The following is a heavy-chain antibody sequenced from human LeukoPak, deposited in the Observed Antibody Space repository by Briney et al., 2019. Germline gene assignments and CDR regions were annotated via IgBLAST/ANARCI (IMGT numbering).Heavy chain of an antibody. Sequence: GGSLRLSCAASGFTFSSYGMSWVRQALGKGLEWVSSISGSGGNVYYAGSVKGRFTISRDNARNSLYLQMNSLRAEDTAVYYCARDRVTTSSWPRVEYYYMDVWGKGTTVTISS. CDR2: ISGSGGNV. CDR3: ARDRVTTSSWPRVEYYYMDV. CDR1: GFTFSSYG. D-gene: IGHD4-11*01. J-gene: IGHJ6*03. V-gene: IGHV3-21*01.